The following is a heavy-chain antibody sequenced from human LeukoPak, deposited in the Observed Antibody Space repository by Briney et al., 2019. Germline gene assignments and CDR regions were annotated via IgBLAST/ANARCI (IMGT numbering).Heavy chain of an antibody. CDR1: GFTFSSYE. CDR3: ATRSGYYLN. D-gene: IGHD3-22*01. J-gene: IGHJ4*02. Sequence: GGSLRLSCAASGFTFSSYEMNWVRQAPGKGLEWVSVIYSGGSTYYADSVKGRFTISRDNSKNTLYLQMNSLRAEDTAVYYCATRSGYYLNWGQGTLVTVSS. V-gene: IGHV3-66*01. CDR2: IYSGGST.